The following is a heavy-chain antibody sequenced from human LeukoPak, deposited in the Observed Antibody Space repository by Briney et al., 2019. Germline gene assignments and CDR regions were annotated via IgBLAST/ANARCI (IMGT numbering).Heavy chain of an antibody. V-gene: IGHV1-18*01. CDR1: GYTFTSYG. Sequence: AASVKVSCKASGYTFTSYGISWVRQAPGQGLEWMGWISAYNGNTNYAQKLQGRVTMTTDTSTSTAYMELRSLRSDDTAVYYCARDRVPSGSSEAQHWGQGTLVTVSS. D-gene: IGHD1-26*01. J-gene: IGHJ1*01. CDR2: ISAYNGNT. CDR3: ARDRVPSGSSEAQH.